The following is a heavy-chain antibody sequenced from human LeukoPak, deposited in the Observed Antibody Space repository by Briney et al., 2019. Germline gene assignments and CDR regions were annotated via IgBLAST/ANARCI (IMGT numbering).Heavy chain of an antibody. CDR2: INPSGGST. CDR3: AREVLVDIAVVPAARFDY. Sequence: GASVKVSCKASGYTFTSYYMHRVRQAPGQGLEWMGIINPSGGSTSYAQKFQGRVTMTRDTSTSTVYMELSSLRSEDTAVYYCAREVLVDIAVVPAARFDYSGQGTLVTVSS. CDR1: GYTFTSYY. J-gene: IGHJ4*02. D-gene: IGHD2-2*01. V-gene: IGHV1-46*03.